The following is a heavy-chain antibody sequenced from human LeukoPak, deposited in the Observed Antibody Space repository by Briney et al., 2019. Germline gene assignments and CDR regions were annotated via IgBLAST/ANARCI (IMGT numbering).Heavy chain of an antibody. CDR2: INWNGGST. V-gene: IGHV3-20*04. D-gene: IGHD2-21*02. CDR1: GFTFDDYG. Sequence: GGSLRLSCAASGFTFDDYGMSWVRQAPGKGLEWVSGINWNGGSTGYADSVKGRFTISRDNAKNSLYLQMNSLRAEDTALYYCARAGAYCGGDCYARTYDSFDIWGQGTMVTVSS. J-gene: IGHJ3*02. CDR3: ARAGAYCGGDCYARTYDSFDI.